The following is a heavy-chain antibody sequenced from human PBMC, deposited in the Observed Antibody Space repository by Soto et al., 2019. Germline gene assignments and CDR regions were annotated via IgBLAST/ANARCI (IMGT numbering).Heavy chain of an antibody. Sequence: SETLSLTCTVSGGSISSGDYYWSWIRQPPGKGLEWIGYIYYSGSTYCNPSLKSRVTISVDTSKNQFSLKLSSVTAADTAVYYCARADIVVVPAAMAWFDPWGQGTLVTVSS. D-gene: IGHD2-2*01. CDR2: IYYSGST. CDR1: GGSISSGDYY. CDR3: ARADIVVVPAAMAWFDP. J-gene: IGHJ5*02. V-gene: IGHV4-30-4*01.